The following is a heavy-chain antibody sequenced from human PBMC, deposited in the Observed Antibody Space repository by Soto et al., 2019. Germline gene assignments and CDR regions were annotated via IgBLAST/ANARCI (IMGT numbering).Heavy chain of an antibody. CDR2: IYYRGST. V-gene: IGHV4-39*01. CDR3: ARPGGWGHYYGMDV. CDR1: GGSISSGSYY. J-gene: IGHJ6*02. Sequence: QLQLQESGPGLVKPSETLSLTCTVSGGSISSGSYYWGWIRQPPGKGLQWIGSIYYRGSTYYNPSLKSRVTISVDTSKNQFSLKLSSVTAADTAVYYCARPGGWGHYYGMDVWGQGTTVTVSS. D-gene: IGHD1-26*01.